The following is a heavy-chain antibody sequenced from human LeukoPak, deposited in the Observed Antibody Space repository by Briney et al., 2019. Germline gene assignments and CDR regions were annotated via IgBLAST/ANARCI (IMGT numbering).Heavy chain of an antibody. CDR3: ARGCVGGVIVPFDY. J-gene: IGHJ4*02. Sequence: SETLSLTCTVSGGSISRYYWSWIRQPAGKGLEWIGRIYSSGTTTYSPSLKSRVTMSVDTSKNQFSLTLSSVTAADTAVYYCARGCVGGVIVPFDYWGQGTLVTVSS. CDR1: GGSISRYY. CDR2: IYSSGTT. D-gene: IGHD3-16*02. V-gene: IGHV4-4*07.